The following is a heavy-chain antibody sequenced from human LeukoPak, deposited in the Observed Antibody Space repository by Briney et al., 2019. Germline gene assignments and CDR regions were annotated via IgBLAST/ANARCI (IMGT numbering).Heavy chain of an antibody. Sequence: ASVKVSCKASGHTFTSYGISWVRQAPGQGLEWMGWISAYNGNTNYAQKLQGRVTMTTDTSTSTAYMELRSLRSDDTAVYYCARDPPKDSSGYYSFDYWGQGTLVTVSS. V-gene: IGHV1-18*01. CDR3: ARDPPKDSSGYYSFDY. CDR1: GHTFTSYG. CDR2: ISAYNGNT. D-gene: IGHD3-22*01. J-gene: IGHJ4*02.